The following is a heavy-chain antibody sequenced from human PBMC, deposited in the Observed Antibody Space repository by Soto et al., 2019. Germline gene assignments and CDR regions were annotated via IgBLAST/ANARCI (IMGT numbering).Heavy chain of an antibody. Sequence: QVQLVQSGAEVKKPGASVKVSCKASGYTFSSYGISWVRQAPGQGLEWMGWISGYSGHTYYAQKFQGRVTMTTDTCTNTVTMELRSLRSDDTAVYYCAREWDNKVEHSSGWCDDFWGQGTLVTVSS. CDR3: AREWDNKVEHSSGWCDDF. CDR1: GYTFSSYG. CDR2: ISGYSGHT. D-gene: IGHD6-19*01. V-gene: IGHV1-18*01. J-gene: IGHJ4*02.